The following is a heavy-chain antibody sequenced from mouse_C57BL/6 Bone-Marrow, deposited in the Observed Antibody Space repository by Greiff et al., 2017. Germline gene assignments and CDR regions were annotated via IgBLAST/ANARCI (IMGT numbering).Heavy chain of an antibody. CDR2: ISHGGGST. J-gene: IGHJ3*01. CDR1: GFTFSDYY. D-gene: IGHD1-1*01. CDR3: ARHRDGSSYSWFAY. V-gene: IGHV5-12*01. Sequence: EVQRVESGGGLVQPGGSLKLSCAASGFTFSDYYMYWVRQTPEKRLEWVAYISHGGGSTYYPDTVKGRFTISRDNAKNTLYLQMSRLKSEDTAMYYCARHRDGSSYSWFAYWGQGTLVTVSA.